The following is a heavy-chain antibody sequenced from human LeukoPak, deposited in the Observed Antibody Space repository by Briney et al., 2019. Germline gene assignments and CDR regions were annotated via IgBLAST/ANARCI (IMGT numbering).Heavy chain of an antibody. CDR3: TRESGAFSPFGF. CDR1: GGSILTTNW. CDR2: VHLSGAS. V-gene: IGHV4-4*02. Sequence: SGTLSLTCAVSGGSILTTNWWSWVRQPPGKGLKWIGEVHLSGASNYNPSLNSRVSMSIDKSQNQLSLHLTSVTAADTAMYYCTRESGAFSPFGFWGQGTLVTVSS. D-gene: IGHD1-26*01. J-gene: IGHJ4*02.